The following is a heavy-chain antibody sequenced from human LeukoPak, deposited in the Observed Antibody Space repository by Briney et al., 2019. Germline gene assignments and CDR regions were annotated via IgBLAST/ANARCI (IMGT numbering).Heavy chain of an antibody. CDR3: ARVQVVPAAIGWFDP. CDR1: GGSISSGGYY. CDR2: IYYSGST. J-gene: IGHJ5*02. Sequence: SETLSLTCTVSGGSISSGGYYWSWIRQHPGKGLEWIGYIYYSGSTYYNPPLKSRVTISVDTSKNQFSLKLSSVTAADTAVYYCARVQVVPAAIGWFDPWGQGTLVTVSS. V-gene: IGHV4-31*03. D-gene: IGHD2-2*01.